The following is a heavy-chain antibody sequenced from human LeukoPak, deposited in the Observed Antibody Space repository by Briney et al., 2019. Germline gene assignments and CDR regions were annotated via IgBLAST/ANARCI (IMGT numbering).Heavy chain of an antibody. V-gene: IGHV1-2*02. CDR2: INPNTGGT. CDR1: GYTFTAYF. D-gene: IGHD4-23*01. Sequence: ASVKVSCKASGYTFTAYFMYWVRQAPGQGLEWMGWINPNTGGTNYAQKFQGRVTMTRDTSISTAYMELSRLRSDDTAVYYCASGNPMWSVDYWGQGTLVTVSS. CDR3: ASGNPMWSVDY. J-gene: IGHJ4*02.